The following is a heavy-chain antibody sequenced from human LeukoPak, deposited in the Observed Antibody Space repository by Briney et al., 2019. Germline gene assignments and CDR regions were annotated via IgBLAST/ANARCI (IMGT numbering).Heavy chain of an antibody. CDR2: IRYDGSNK. V-gene: IGHV3-30*02. CDR3: AKDKSLVPAAMPYYFDY. CDR1: GFTFSSYG. J-gene: IGHJ4*02. D-gene: IGHD2-2*01. Sequence: GGSLRLSCAASGFTFSSYGMQRVRQAPGKGLEWVAFIRYDGSNKYYADSVKGQFTISRDNSKNTLYLQMNSLRAEDTAVYYCAKDKSLVPAAMPYYFDYWGQGTLVTVSS.